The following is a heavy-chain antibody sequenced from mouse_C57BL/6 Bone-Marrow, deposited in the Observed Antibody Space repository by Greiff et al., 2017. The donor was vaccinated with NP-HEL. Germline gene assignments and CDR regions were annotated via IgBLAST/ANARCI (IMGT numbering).Heavy chain of an antibody. V-gene: IGHV5-15*01. J-gene: IGHJ4*01. CDR1: GFTFSDYG. Sequence: EVKLMESGGGLVQPGGSLKLSCAASGFTFSDYGMAWVRQAPRKGPEWVAFISNLAYSIYYADTVTGRFTISRENAKNTLYLEMSSLRSEDTAMYYCARQNYYGSTLYYAMDYWGQGTSVTVSS. CDR2: ISNLAYSI. CDR3: ARQNYYGSTLYYAMDY. D-gene: IGHD1-1*01.